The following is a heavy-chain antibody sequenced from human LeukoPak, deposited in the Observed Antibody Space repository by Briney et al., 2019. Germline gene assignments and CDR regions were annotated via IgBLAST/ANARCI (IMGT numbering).Heavy chain of an antibody. CDR1: GDSMSRSY. V-gene: IGHV4-4*07. CDR2: IYDSGNA. Sequence: PSETLSLTCTVSGDSMSRSYWSWIRQPAGKGLEWIGRIYDSGNANYNPSLKSRVTMSVDTSKNRFFLRLSSVTAADTAVYYCARDPFDSSGYSFSEGFDIWGQGTVVTVSS. J-gene: IGHJ3*02. D-gene: IGHD3-22*01. CDR3: ARDPFDSSGYSFSEGFDI.